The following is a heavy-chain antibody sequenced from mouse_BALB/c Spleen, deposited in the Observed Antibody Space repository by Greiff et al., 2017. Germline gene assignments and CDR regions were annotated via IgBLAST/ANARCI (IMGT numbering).Heavy chain of an antibody. V-gene: IGHV5-6-5*01. CDR3: ARNGYSLDY. CDR1: GFTFSSYA. J-gene: IGHJ2*01. D-gene: IGHD2-3*01. CDR2: ISSGGST. Sequence: EVNLVESGGGLVKPGGSLKLSCAASGFTFSSYAMSWVRQTPEKRLEWVASISSGGSTYYPDSVKGRFTISRDNARNILYLQMSSLRSEDTAMYYCARNGYSLDYWGQGTTLTVSS.